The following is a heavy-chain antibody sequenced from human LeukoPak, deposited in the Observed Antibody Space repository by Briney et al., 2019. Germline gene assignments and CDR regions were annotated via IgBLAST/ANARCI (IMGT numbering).Heavy chain of an antibody. CDR3: AREFSGTSIAARVFDS. CDR2: IHSSGGT. D-gene: IGHD6-6*01. Sequence: PSETLCLTCTVSGGSITSYYWTYIRQPAGKGLEWIGRIHSSGGTNYSPSLKSRVTMSLDTSKNQFSLNLSSVTAADTAIYYCAREFSGTSIAARVFDSWGQGTLVTVSS. V-gene: IGHV4-4*07. CDR1: GGSITSYY. J-gene: IGHJ4*02.